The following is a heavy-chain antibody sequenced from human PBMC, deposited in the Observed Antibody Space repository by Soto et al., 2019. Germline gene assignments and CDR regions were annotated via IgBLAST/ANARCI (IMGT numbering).Heavy chain of an antibody. CDR2: IYYDGST. CDR1: GGSITSSSHY. D-gene: IGHD3-16*02. CDR3: ARVPVHDYVWGSYRYRGVYYFDY. Sequence: PSETLSLTCTVSGGSITSSSHYWGWIRQPPGKGLECIGYIYYDGSTYYNPSLKSRVTISLDTSKNQFSLRLSSVTAADTAVYYCARVPVHDYVWGSYRYRGVYYFDYWGQGTLVTVSS. J-gene: IGHJ4*02. V-gene: IGHV4-39*01.